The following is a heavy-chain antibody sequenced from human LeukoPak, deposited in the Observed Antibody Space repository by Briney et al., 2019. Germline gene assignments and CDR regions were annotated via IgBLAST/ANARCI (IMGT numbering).Heavy chain of an antibody. CDR3: ARDRIRRSSTGGAFDI. V-gene: IGHV1-18*01. Sequence: ASVKVSCKASGYTFTNHDIIWVRQAPGQGLEWMGWISPYNGNPNYAQKVQGRVTMTTDTSTTTAYMELWSLRSDDTAVYYCARDRIRRSSTGGAFDIWGQGTMVTVSS. CDR1: GYTFTNHD. J-gene: IGHJ3*02. CDR2: ISPYNGNP. D-gene: IGHD2-2*01.